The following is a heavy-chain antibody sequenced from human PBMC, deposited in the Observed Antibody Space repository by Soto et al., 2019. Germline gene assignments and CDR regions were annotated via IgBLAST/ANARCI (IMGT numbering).Heavy chain of an antibody. CDR1: GVSISSYY. CDR2: FYYSGST. D-gene: IGHD3-16*01. Sequence: SETLSLTXAVSGVSISSYYWSWIRQPPGKGLEWIGSFYYSGSTNYNPSLKSRVTISVDTSKNQFSLTLSSVTAADTAVYYCAITSLPRDYYYYYMDVWGKGTTVTVSS. J-gene: IGHJ6*03. CDR3: AITSLPRDYYYYYMDV. V-gene: IGHV4-59*08.